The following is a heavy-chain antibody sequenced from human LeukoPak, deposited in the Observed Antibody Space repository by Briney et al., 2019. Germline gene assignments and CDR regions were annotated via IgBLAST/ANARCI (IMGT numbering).Heavy chain of an antibody. CDR1: GGSISSYY. J-gene: IGHJ4*02. D-gene: IGHD5-12*01. Sequence: PSETLSLTCTVSGGSISSYYWTWIRQHPGKGLEWIGYIYYSGNTYYSPSLKSRVTISLDTSKNQFSLKLSSVTAADTAVYYCATGGYTGYDLPYWGQGTLVTVSS. V-gene: IGHV4-59*06. CDR2: IYYSGNT. CDR3: ATGGYTGYDLPY.